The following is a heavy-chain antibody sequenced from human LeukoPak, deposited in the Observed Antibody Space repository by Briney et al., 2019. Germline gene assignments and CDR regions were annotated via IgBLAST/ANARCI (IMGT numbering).Heavy chain of an antibody. CDR2: ISYDGSNK. CDR1: GFTFSDAW. V-gene: IGHV3-30*18. D-gene: IGHD6-13*01. Sequence: GGSLRLSCAASGFTFSDAWMSGVRQAPGKGLEWVAVISYDGSNKYYADSVKGRFTISRDNSKNTLYLQMNSLRAEDTAVYYCANDGRQQLVPFDYWGQGTLVTVSS. J-gene: IGHJ4*02. CDR3: ANDGRQQLVPFDY.